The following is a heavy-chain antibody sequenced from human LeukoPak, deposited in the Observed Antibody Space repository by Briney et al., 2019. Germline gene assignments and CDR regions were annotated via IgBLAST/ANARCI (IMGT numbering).Heavy chain of an antibody. CDR2: ITGSGGGT. CDR1: GFTFSNYA. Sequence: PGASLRLSCAASGFTFSNYAMSWVRQAPGKGLEWVSAITGSGGGTYYADSVKGRFTISRDNSKNTLYLQMNSLRAEDTAVYYCAKWGDYDVLTGYYDPDHWGQGTLVTVSS. J-gene: IGHJ5*02. CDR3: AKWGDYDVLTGYYDPDH. V-gene: IGHV3-23*01. D-gene: IGHD3-9*01.